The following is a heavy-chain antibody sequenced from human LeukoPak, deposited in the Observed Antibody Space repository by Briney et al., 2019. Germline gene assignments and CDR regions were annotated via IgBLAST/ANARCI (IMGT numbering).Heavy chain of an antibody. V-gene: IGHV3-23*01. CDR1: GFTFSSYA. CDR2: TTGSGGTT. Sequence: HPGGSLRLSCVASGFTFSSYAMTWVRQAPGKGLEWVSTTTGSGGTTYYADSVKGRFTISRDNSKNTLDLQMNSLRAEDTAVYHCAKGRRLQPFDPWGQGTLVTVSS. J-gene: IGHJ5*02. D-gene: IGHD2-15*01. CDR3: AKGRRLQPFDP.